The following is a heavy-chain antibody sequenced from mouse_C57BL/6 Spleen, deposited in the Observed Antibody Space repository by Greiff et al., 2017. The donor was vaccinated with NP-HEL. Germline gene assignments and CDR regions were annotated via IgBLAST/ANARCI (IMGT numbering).Heavy chain of an antibody. Sequence: QVQLQQPGAELVKPGASVKMSCKASGYTFTSYWITWVKQRPGQGLEWIGDIYPGSGSTNYNEKFKSKATLTVDTSSSTAYMQLSSLRSEDSAVYYGARTATMVTTAGFAYWGQGTLVTVSA. J-gene: IGHJ3*01. CDR1: GYTFTSYW. V-gene: IGHV1-55*01. CDR2: IYPGSGST. CDR3: ARTATMVTTAGFAY. D-gene: IGHD2-2*01.